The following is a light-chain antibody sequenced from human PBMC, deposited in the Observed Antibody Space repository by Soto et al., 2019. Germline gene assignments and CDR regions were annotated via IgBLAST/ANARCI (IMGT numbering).Light chain of an antibody. Sequence: EIVLTQSPGPLSLSPGERATLSCRARQSVSSSYLAWYQQKPGQAPRLLIYGASSRATGMPDRFSGSGSETDFTLSTSRLETEDFAVYFCQQYGSPSWPFCQGNKVEIK. CDR1: QSVSSSY. CDR3: QQYGSPSWP. CDR2: GAS. V-gene: IGKV3-20*01. J-gene: IGKJ1*01.